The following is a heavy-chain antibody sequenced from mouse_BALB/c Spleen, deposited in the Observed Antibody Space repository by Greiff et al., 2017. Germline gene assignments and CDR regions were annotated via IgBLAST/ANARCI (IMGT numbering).Heavy chain of an antibody. CDR1: GFTFSSYG. V-gene: IGHV5-6*01. J-gene: IGHJ4*01. CDR2: ISSGGSYT. D-gene: IGHD1-1*01. CDR3: ARLGLYYGSPYYAMDY. Sequence: EVQLVESGGDLVKPGGSLKLSCAASGFTFSSYGMSWVRQTPDKRLEWVATISSGGSYTYYPDSVKGRFTISRDNAKNTLYLQMSSLKSEDTAMYYCARLGLYYGSPYYAMDYWGQGTSVTVSS.